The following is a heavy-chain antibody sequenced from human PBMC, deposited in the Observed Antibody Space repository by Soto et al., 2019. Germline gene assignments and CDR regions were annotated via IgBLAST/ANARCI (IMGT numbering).Heavy chain of an antibody. CDR2: ITAYNGNT. CDR3: ALYDSRHGYFDY. J-gene: IGHJ4*02. Sequence: QVQLVQSGAEVKMPGASVKVSCKASGYTFTSYGISWVRQAPGQGLEYMGWITAYNGNTNYAQKLQGRVTMPTDTSTNTAYMELSSLRFDDTAVYYCALYDSRHGYFDYWGQGTLVIVSS. D-gene: IGHD3-22*01. V-gene: IGHV1-18*01. CDR1: GYTFTSYG.